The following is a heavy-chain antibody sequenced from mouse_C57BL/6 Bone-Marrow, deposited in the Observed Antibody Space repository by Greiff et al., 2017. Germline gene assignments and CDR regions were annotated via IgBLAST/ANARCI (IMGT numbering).Heavy chain of an antibody. V-gene: IGHV5-15*01. CDR1: GFTFSDSG. J-gene: IGHJ1*03. Sequence: EVKLVESGGGLVQPGGSLKLSCAASGFTFSDSGMAWVRQAPRQGPEWVAFISTLAYSIYYADTVTGRFTISRENAKHTLYLEMSSLRSEDTAMYYCARQGWLLPRWYFDVWGTGTTVTVAS. CDR2: ISTLAYSI. CDR3: ARQGWLLPRWYFDV. D-gene: IGHD2-3*01.